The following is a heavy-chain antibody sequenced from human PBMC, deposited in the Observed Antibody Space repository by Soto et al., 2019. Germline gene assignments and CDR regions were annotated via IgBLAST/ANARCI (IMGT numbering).Heavy chain of an antibody. J-gene: IGHJ4*02. CDR1: GFTFSSYA. V-gene: IGHV3-23*01. D-gene: IGHD2-15*01. Sequence: EVQLLESGGGLARPGGALRLCCTASGFTFSSYAMTWVRQAPGKGLAWVSGISGSGGATHYTDAVKGRFTVSRDNSHNTVCLQMNSLRVGDTAVYYCARGQGIVMFPVPVGIVNRPKPTGFDYWGQGTLVTVST. CDR3: ARGQGIVMFPVPVGIVNRPKPTGFDY. CDR2: ISGSGGAT.